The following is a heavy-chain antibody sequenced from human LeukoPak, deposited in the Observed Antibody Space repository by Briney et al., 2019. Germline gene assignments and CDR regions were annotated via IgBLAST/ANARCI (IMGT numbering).Heavy chain of an antibody. Sequence: GGSLRLSCAASGFFFGSYVMAWVRQAPGKGLEWVAGITGAGGGTNYADSVKGRFTISRDNSENSVYLQMNSLRVEDTAMYYCVKGPRRYSGRYDSWGQGTLVTV. CDR1: GFFFGSYV. D-gene: IGHD5-12*01. J-gene: IGHJ4*02. CDR3: VKGPRRYSGRYDS. CDR2: ITGAGGGT. V-gene: IGHV3-23*01.